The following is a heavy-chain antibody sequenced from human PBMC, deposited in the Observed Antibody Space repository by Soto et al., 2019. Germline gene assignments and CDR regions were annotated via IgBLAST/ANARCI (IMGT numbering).Heavy chain of an antibody. CDR2: INHSGSA. Sequence: PSETLSLTCAVYGGSFSGYYWSWIRQPPGKGLEWIGEINHSGSANYNPSLKSRVTISVDTSKNQFSLKLSSVTAADTAVYYCARGYCSSTSCYTWIDPWGQGTLVTVSS. V-gene: IGHV4-34*01. D-gene: IGHD2-2*02. CDR3: ARGYCSSTSCYTWIDP. J-gene: IGHJ5*02. CDR1: GGSFSGYY.